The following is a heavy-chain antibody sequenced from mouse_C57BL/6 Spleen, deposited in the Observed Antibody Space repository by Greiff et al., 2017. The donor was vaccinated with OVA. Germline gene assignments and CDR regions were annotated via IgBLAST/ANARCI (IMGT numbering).Heavy chain of an antibody. CDR1: GYTFTDYN. V-gene: IGHV1-22*01. CDR2: INPNNGGT. Sequence: EVQGVESGPELVKPGASVKMSCKASGYTFTDYNMHWVKQSHGKSLEWIGYINPNNGGTSYNQKFKGKATLTVNKSSSTAYMELRSLTSEDSAVYYCASDYDDSWFAYWGQGTLVTVSA. D-gene: IGHD2-4*01. J-gene: IGHJ3*01. CDR3: ASDYDDSWFAY.